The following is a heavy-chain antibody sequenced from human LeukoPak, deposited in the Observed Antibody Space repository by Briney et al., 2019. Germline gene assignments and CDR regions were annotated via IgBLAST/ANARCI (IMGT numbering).Heavy chain of an antibody. V-gene: IGHV3-30*02. CDR2: IRYDGSNK. J-gene: IGHJ4*02. Sequence: GGSLRLSCAASGFTFSSYGMHWVRQAPGKGLEWVAFIRYDGSNKYYADSVKGRFTISRDNSKNTLYLQMNSLRTEDTAVYYCARVIKTPSRMCDYWGQGTLVTVSS. D-gene: IGHD3-10*01. CDR3: ARVIKTPSRMCDY. CDR1: GFTFSSYG.